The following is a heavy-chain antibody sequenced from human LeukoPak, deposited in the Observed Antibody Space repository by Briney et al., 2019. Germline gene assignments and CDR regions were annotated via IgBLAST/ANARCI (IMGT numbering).Heavy chain of an antibody. CDR1: GFTFSSYS. Sequence: GESLRLSCAASGFTFSSYSMNWVRQAPGKGLEWVSSISSSSSYIYYADSVKGRFTISRDNAKNSLYLQMNSLRAEDTAVYYCARDRATMVRGVIITLHNWFDPWGQGTLVTVSS. D-gene: IGHD3-10*01. V-gene: IGHV3-21*01. J-gene: IGHJ5*02. CDR3: ARDRATMVRGVIITLHNWFDP. CDR2: ISSSSSYI.